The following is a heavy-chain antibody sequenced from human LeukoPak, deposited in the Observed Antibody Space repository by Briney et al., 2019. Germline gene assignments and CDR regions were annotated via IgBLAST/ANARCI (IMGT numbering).Heavy chain of an antibody. Sequence: PSETLPLTCAVSGGSITSDYSWSWIRQPPGKGLEWIGYLYYSGSTYYNPSLKSRVTISVDRPKNHFSLRLSSVTAADTAVYYCAREAPLQLYAFDIWGQGTLVTVSS. J-gene: IGHJ3*02. D-gene: IGHD1-1*01. CDR1: GGSITSDYS. V-gene: IGHV4-30-2*01. CDR2: LYYSGST. CDR3: AREAPLQLYAFDI.